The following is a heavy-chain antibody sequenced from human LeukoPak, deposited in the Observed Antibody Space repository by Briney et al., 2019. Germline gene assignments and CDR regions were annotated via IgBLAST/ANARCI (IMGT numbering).Heavy chain of an antibody. CDR2: IIPIFGTA. CDR1: GGTFSSYA. V-gene: IGHV1-69*13. Sequence: SVKVSCKASGGTFSSYAISWVRQAPGQGLEWMGGIIPIFGTANYAQKFQGRVTITADESTSTAYMELCSLRSEDTAVYYCAREGNLITFGGVIVYDAFDIWGQGTMVTVSS. CDR3: AREGNLITFGGVIVYDAFDI. D-gene: IGHD3-16*02. J-gene: IGHJ3*02.